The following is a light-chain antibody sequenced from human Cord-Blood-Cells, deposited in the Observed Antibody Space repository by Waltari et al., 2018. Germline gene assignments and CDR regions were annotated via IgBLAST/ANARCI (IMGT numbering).Light chain of an antibody. CDR1: QSISSY. CDR2: AAS. J-gene: IGKJ4*01. CDR3: QQSYSTPT. V-gene: IGKV1-39*01. Sequence: DIQMTQPPSSLSASVGDRVTITCRASQSISSYLNWYQQKPGKAPKLLIYAASSLQSGVPSRFSGSGSGTDFTLTISRLQPEDFATYYCQQSYSTPTFGGGTKVEIK.